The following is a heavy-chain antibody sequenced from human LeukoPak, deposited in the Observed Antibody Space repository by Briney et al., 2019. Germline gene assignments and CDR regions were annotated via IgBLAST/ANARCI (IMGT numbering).Heavy chain of an antibody. V-gene: IGHV4-59*08. Sequence: KPSETLSLTCTVSGGSISSYYWSWIRQPPGKGLEWIGYIYYSGSTNYNPSLKSRVTISVDTSKNQFSLKLSSVTAADTAVYYCARNFKAVAAYTPYWGQGTLVTVSS. CDR2: IYYSGST. CDR3: ARNFKAVAAYTPY. CDR1: GGSISSYY. J-gene: IGHJ4*02. D-gene: IGHD6-19*01.